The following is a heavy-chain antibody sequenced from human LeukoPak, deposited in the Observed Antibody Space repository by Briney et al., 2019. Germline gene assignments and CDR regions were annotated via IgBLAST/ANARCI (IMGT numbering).Heavy chain of an antibody. CDR2: IIPIFVTA. J-gene: IGHJ3*02. CDR3: ARDRGYCSSTSCHDAFDI. CDR1: GGTFSSYA. Sequence: ASVKVSCKASGGTFSSYAISWVRQAPGKGLEWVGGIIPIFVTANYAQKFQGRVTITADESTSTAYMELSSLRSEDTAVYYCARDRGYCSSTSCHDAFDIWGQGTMVTVSS. D-gene: IGHD2-2*01. V-gene: IGHV1-69*13.